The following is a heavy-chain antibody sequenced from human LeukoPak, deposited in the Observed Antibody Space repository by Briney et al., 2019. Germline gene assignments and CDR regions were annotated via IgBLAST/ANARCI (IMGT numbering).Heavy chain of an antibody. CDR3: ATGYSSGWYSGPIDY. CDR2: IYSGGST. CDR1: GFTVSSNY. J-gene: IGHJ4*01. V-gene: IGHV3-53*01. D-gene: IGHD6-19*01. Sequence: PGGSLRLSCAASGFTVSSNYMSWVRQAPGKGLEWVSVIYSGGSTYYADSVKGRFTISRDNSKNTLYLQMNSLRAEDTAVYYCATGYSSGWYSGPIDYWGQEPWSPSPQ.